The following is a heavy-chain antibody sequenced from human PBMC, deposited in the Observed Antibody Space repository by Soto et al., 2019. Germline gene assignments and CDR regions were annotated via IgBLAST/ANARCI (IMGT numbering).Heavy chain of an antibody. CDR2: ISGSGDST. Sequence: EVQLLESGGGLVQPGGSLRLSCAASGFTFSSYAMRWVRQAPGKGLEWVSAISGSGDSTYYADPVKGRFTTSRDNSKNTLYLQMNSLRAEETAVYDCARRGSGSYYDYWGQGTLVTVSS. D-gene: IGHD1-26*01. CDR1: GFTFSSYA. CDR3: ARRGSGSYYDY. V-gene: IGHV3-23*01. J-gene: IGHJ4*02.